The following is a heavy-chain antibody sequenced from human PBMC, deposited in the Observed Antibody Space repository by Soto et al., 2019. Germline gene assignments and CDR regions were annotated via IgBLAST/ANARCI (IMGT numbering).Heavy chain of an antibody. CDR1: VFTFSSYW. J-gene: IGHJ5*02. CDR3: AREDFTYYDFWSGYFSGFNP. CDR2: INSDGSST. D-gene: IGHD3-3*01. Sequence: WGTLRLSCAASVFTFSSYWMHWVRQAPGKGLVWVSRINSDGSSTSYADSVKGRFTISRDNAKNTLYLQMNSLRAEDTAVYYCAREDFTYYDFWSGYFSGFNPWGQGTLVNVSS. V-gene: IGHV3-74*01.